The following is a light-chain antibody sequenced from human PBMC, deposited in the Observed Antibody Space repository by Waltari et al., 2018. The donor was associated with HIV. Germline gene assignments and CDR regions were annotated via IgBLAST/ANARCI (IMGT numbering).Light chain of an antibody. V-gene: IGLV2-8*01. J-gene: IGLJ2*01. CDR1: SSDFGPCNL. CDR2: EVT. Sequence: QSALTQPPSASWSPGHSVTISPSGTSSDFGPCNLVSWYQQHPGKAPKLIIYEVTKRPSGVPDRFSASKSGNTASLTVSGLQTDDEADYYCSSYAGSNTLIFGGGTNLIVL. CDR3: SSYAGSNTLI.